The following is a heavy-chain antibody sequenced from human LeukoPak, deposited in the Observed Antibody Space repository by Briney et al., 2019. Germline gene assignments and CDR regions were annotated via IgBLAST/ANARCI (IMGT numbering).Heavy chain of an antibody. D-gene: IGHD1-1*01. Sequence: ASVKVSCKVSGYTLTELAIHWVRQAPGQGLEWMGWINAYNGNTNYAQKLQGRVTMTTETSTSTAYMELRSLRSDDTAVYYCARRQGTTLSFDYWGQGTLVTVSS. J-gene: IGHJ4*02. CDR2: INAYNGNT. V-gene: IGHV1-18*01. CDR1: GYTLTELA. CDR3: ARRQGTTLSFDY.